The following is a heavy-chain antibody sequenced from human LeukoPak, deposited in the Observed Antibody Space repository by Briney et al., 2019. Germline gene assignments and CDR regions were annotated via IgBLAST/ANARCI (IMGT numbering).Heavy chain of an antibody. J-gene: IGHJ5*02. V-gene: IGHV3-53*01. CDR3: ARASSGWYWFDP. D-gene: IGHD6-19*01. CDR1: GFTGSSNY. CDR2: IYSGGST. Sequence: GGSLRLSCAASGFTGSSNYMSWVRQAPGQGLEWVSDIYSGGSTYYADSVKGRLTLYRDNSKNKQYLQMKSLRAEDTAVYYCARASSGWYWFDPGGQGTLVSVSS.